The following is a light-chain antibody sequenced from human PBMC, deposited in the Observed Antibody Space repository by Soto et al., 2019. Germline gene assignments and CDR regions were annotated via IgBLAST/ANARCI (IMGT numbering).Light chain of an antibody. CDR1: QDIGGR. J-gene: IGKJ1*01. Sequence: DMHITQSPSSVCSSGGDRITMTCLSSQDIGGRLAWFQQKPGKAPQYLIQAASILQSGVPSMFSGRGSGKEFILTINNMQPEDFASYFRIKVQSFNRKFGLGKKVDIK. CDR2: AAS. CDR3: IKVQSFNRK. V-gene: IGKV1-12*01.